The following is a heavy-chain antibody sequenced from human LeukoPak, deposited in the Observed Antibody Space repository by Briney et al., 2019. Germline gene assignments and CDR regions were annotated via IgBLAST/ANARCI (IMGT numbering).Heavy chain of an antibody. CDR3: ARVHTRRGYSYGPADY. CDR2: IIPIFGTA. D-gene: IGHD5-18*01. V-gene: IGHV1-69*05. J-gene: IGHJ4*02. CDR1: GGTFSSYA. Sequence: SVKVSCKASGGTFSSYAISWVRQAPGQGLEWMGGIIPIFGTANYAQKFQGRVTITTDEATSTAYMGMSSLRSEDTAVYYCARVHTRRGYSYGPADYWGQRTLVTVSS.